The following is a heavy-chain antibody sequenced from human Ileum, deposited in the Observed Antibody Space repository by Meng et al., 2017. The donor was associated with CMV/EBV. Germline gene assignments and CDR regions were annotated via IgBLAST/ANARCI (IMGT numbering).Heavy chain of an antibody. Sequence: LSWWVSHFTFRRYWRHGVRQVPGKGRVWVALITGDGGGTAYADFAKGRFTISRDNTKNTLSLEMNSLRPEDTAVYYCTKISHGSGLDWGQGVLVTVSS. CDR2: ITGDGGGT. CDR3: TKISHGSGLD. CDR1: HFTFRRYW. D-gene: IGHD3-22*01. V-gene: IGHV3-74*01. J-gene: IGHJ4*02.